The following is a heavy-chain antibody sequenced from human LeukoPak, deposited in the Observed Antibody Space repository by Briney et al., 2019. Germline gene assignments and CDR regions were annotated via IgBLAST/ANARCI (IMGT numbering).Heavy chain of an antibody. CDR1: GYTFTGYY. V-gene: IGHV1-2*06. CDR3: ARGNWGFDY. D-gene: IGHD7-27*01. Sequence: GASVKVSCKASGYTFTGYYLHWVRQAPGQGLEWMGRISPNSGATNYAQKFQGRVAMTRDTSISTAYMELNSLRSDDTAVYYCARGNWGFDYWGQGTPVTVSS. J-gene: IGHJ4*02. CDR2: ISPNSGAT.